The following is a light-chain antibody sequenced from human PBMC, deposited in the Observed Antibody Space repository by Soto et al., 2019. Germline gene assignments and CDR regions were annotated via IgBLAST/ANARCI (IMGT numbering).Light chain of an antibody. J-gene: IGLJ1*01. CDR1: TSDVGGYKY. Sequence: QSALTQPPSASGSPGQSVTISCTGTTSDVGGYKYVSWYQQHPGKAPKLMIYEVNKRPSGVPDRCSGSKSGNTASLTVSGLQAEDESDSYCGSYAGNNNYVFGAGTKLTVL. CDR2: EVN. V-gene: IGLV2-8*01. CDR3: GSYAGNNNYV.